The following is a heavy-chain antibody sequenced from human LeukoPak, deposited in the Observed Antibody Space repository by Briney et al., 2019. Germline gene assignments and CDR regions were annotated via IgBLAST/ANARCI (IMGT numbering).Heavy chain of an antibody. J-gene: IGHJ5*02. D-gene: IGHD3-10*01. CDR1: GGSISSGSYY. V-gene: IGHV4-61*02. CDR2: IYTSGST. CDR3: ARDRGTTDFRSGVNWFDP. Sequence: PSQTLSLTCTVSGGSISSGSYYWSLIRQPAGKGLEWIGRIYTSGSTNYNPSLKSRVTISVDTSKNQFSLKLSSVTAADTAVYYCARDRGTTDFRSGVNWFDPWGQGTLVTVSS.